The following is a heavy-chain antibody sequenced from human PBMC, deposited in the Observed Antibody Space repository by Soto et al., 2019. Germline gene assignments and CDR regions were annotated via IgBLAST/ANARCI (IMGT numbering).Heavy chain of an antibody. V-gene: IGHV3-30-3*01. CDR2: ISYDGSNK. Sequence: VGSLRLSCAASGFTFSSYAMHWVRQARGKGLEWVAVISYDGSNKYYADSVKGRFTISRDNSKNTLYLQMNSLRAEDTAVYYCARAEYYYDSSGYYYAGYYGMDVWGQGTTVTVSS. D-gene: IGHD3-22*01. CDR3: ARAEYYYDSSGYYYAGYYGMDV. J-gene: IGHJ6*02. CDR1: GFTFSSYA.